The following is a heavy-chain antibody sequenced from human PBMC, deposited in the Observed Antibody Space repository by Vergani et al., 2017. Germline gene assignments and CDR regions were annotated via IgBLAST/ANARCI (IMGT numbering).Heavy chain of an antibody. CDR3: ARSSMGVTAFNY. Sequence: QVQLQESGPGLVKPSETLSLICTVSGRSITSYYWSWIRQPAGKGLEWIGRIYSSETYTYNPSLKSRVTMSVDTPKNQVSLKVNSVTAADTAVYYCARSSMGVTAFNYWGQGILVTVSS. CDR1: GRSITSYY. V-gene: IGHV4-4*07. CDR2: IYSSETY. J-gene: IGHJ4*02. D-gene: IGHD2-21*02.